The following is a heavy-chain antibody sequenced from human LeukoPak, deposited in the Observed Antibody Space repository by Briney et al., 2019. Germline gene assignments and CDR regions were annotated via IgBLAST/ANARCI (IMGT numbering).Heavy chain of an antibody. D-gene: IGHD5-12*01. CDR2: MNPNSGNT. CDR3: AKAGIVATMNADWFDP. Sequence: ASVEVSCKASGCTFTSYDINWVRQATGQGLEWMGWMNPNSGNTGYAQKFRGRVTMTRDTSISTAYMELSSLRSEDTAVYYCAKAGIVATMNADWFDPWGQGTLVTVSS. CDR1: GCTFTSYD. J-gene: IGHJ5*02. V-gene: IGHV1-8*01.